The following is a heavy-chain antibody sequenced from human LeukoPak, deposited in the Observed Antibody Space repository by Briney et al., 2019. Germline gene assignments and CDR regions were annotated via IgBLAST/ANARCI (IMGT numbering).Heavy chain of an antibody. CDR1: GYTFTKYY. CDR3: ARDRVPYDYVWGSYRYSAFDI. Sequence: ASVKVSCKASGYTFTKYYMFWVRQAPGQGLEWMGWISAYNGNTNYAQKLQGRVTMTTDTSTSTAYMELRSLRSDDTAVYYCARDRVPYDYVWGSYRYSAFDIWGQGTMVTVSS. V-gene: IGHV1-18*01. J-gene: IGHJ3*02. D-gene: IGHD3-16*02. CDR2: ISAYNGNT.